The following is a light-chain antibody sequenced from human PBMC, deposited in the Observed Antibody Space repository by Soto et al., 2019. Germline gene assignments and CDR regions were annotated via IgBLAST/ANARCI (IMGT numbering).Light chain of an antibody. CDR2: EVS. V-gene: IGLV2-14*01. Sequence: QSALTQPASVSGSPGQSITISCTGTSSDVGAYGYVSWYQQHPGKAPKLMIYEVSYRPSGVSNRFSGSKSRNAASLTISGLQAEDEADYYCSSYTTSSTVVFGGGTQLTVL. CDR1: SSDVGAYGY. J-gene: IGLJ2*01. CDR3: SSYTTSSTVV.